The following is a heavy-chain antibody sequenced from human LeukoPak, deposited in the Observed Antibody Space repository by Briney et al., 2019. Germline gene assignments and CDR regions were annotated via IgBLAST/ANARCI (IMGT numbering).Heavy chain of an antibody. V-gene: IGHV4-4*07. CDR2: IYTSGST. Sequence: SETLSLTCTVSGGSISSYYWSWIRQPAGKGLEWIGRIYTSGSTNYNPSLKSRVTMSVDTSKNQFSLKLSSVTAADTAVYYCASLAGGYCSSTSCTQGFDAFDIWGQGTMVTVSS. D-gene: IGHD2-2*03. J-gene: IGHJ3*02. CDR3: ASLAGGYCSSTSCTQGFDAFDI. CDR1: GGSISSYY.